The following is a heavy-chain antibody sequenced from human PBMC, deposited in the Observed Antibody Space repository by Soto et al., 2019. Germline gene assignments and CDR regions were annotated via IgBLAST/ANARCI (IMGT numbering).Heavy chain of an antibody. V-gene: IGHV4-30-4*01. J-gene: IGHJ4*02. D-gene: IGHD6-19*01. CDR1: GGSISSGDYY. CDR3: AVVEAVAASPIDY. Sequence: SETLSLTCTVSGGSISSGDYYWIWIRQPPGKGLEWIGYIYYSGITYYNPSLKSRVTISVDTSKNQFSLKLSSVTAADTAVYYCAVVEAVAASPIDYWGQGTLVTVSS. CDR2: IYYSGIT.